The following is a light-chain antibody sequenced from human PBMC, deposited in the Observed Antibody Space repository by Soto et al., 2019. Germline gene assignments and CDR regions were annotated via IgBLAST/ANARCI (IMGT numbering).Light chain of an antibody. CDR3: QQSYSTPFT. J-gene: IGKJ3*01. CDR2: AAA. CDR1: QSISTY. V-gene: IGKV1-39*01. Sequence: DIQMTQSPSSLSASVRDRVTITCRASQSISTYLNWYQQKPGKVPKLLIYAAASLQSGVPSRFSRSGSGTDFTLTISSLQPEDFATYFCQQSYSTPFTFGSGTKVDIK.